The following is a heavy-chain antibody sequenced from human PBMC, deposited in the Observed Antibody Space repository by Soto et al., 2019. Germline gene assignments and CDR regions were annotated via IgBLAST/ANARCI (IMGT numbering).Heavy chain of an antibody. Sequence: PGESLKISCKGSGYSFIDYWIGWLRQVPGKGLKWMGVIFPGDSDTRYSPSFQGPVPISAAKSITTAYLQWSTLKASDTAKYYCARLVFASDTSTPDSNALQSYGVDVWGQGNTVTVFS. V-gene: IGHV5-51*01. J-gene: IGHJ6*02. D-gene: IGHD3-9*01. CDR3: ARLVFASDTSTPDSNALQSYGVDV. CDR1: GYSFIDYW. CDR2: IFPGDSDT.